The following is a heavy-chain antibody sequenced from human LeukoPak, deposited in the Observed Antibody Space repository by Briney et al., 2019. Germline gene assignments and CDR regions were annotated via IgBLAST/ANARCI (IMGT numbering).Heavy chain of an antibody. CDR3: ARDGSRAFDI. J-gene: IGHJ3*02. Sequence: LRLSCAASGFSFSDHYMSWIRQAPGKGLEWIGYTYYSGSTNYNPSLKSRVTISVDTSKNQFSLKLSSVTAADTAVYYCARDGSRAFDIWGQGTMVTVSS. V-gene: IGHV4-59*11. D-gene: IGHD6-13*01. CDR1: GFSFSDHY. CDR2: TYYSGST.